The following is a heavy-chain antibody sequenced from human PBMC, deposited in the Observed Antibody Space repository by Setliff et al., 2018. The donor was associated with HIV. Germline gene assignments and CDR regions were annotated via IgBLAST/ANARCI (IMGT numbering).Heavy chain of an antibody. CDR1: GFNFNSYG. J-gene: IGHJ6*02. CDR3: AKSYSSGTPDFYGMNV. Sequence: SLKISCAASGFNFNSYGMHWVRQAPGKGLEWVALIWYDGSQQYYADSVKGRFTISRDNSKNALHLQMNSLRAEDTAVYFCAKSYSSGTPDFYGMNVWGQGTTVTVSS. V-gene: IGHV3-33*06. D-gene: IGHD1-7*01. CDR2: IWYDGSQQ.